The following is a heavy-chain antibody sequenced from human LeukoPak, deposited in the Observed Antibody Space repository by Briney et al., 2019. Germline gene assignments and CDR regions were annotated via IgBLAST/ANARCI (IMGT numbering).Heavy chain of an antibody. CDR2: ISSGSSTK. J-gene: IGHJ4*02. CDR3: ARWYCSSTSCLPDN. V-gene: IGHV3-48*04. CDR1: GFTFSSYS. D-gene: IGHD2-2*01. Sequence: PGGSLRLSCAASGFTFSSYSMTWVRQAPGKGLEWVSHISSGSSTKYYADSVKGRFTISRDNAKNSLYLQMNSLRAEDTAVYYCARWYCSSTSCLPDNWGQGTLVTVSS.